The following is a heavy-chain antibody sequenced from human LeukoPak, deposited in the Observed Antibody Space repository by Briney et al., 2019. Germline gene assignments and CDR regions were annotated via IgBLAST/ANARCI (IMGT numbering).Heavy chain of an antibody. CDR3: AKGKDSVAGATNDY. V-gene: IGHV4-39*01. CDR1: GGSISSSSHY. CDR2: IYFSGST. Sequence: SETLSLTCTVFGGSISSSSHYWGWIRQPPGEGLEWIGSIYFSGSTYYSPSLKSRVTISVDPSTNQFSLKLSSVTAADTAVYYCAKGKDSVAGATNDYWGQGTLVTVSS. D-gene: IGHD6-19*01. J-gene: IGHJ4*02.